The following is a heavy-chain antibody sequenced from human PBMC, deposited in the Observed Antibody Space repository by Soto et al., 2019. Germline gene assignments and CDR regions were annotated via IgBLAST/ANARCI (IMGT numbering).Heavy chain of an antibody. CDR3: ARHNYGSGSTYFDY. D-gene: IGHD3-10*01. CDR1: CCSFCTTS. J-gene: IGHJ4*02. CDR2: IYYGGTT. V-gene: IGHV4-59*08. Sequence: SDTLSPTYSSSCCSFCTTSWCWFRQPPGKGLEWVGYIYYGGTTSYNPSLKSRVTTSLETSKSQFSLKLNSMTAADTAVYYCARHNYGSGSTYFDYWGQG.